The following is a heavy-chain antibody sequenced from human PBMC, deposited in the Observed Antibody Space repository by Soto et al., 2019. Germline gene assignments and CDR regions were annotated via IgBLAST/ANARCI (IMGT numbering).Heavy chain of an antibody. CDR2: IIPIFGTA. CDR1: GGTFSSYA. Sequence: QVQLVQSGAEVKKPGSSVKVSCKASGGTFSSYAISWVRQAPGQGLEWMGGIIPIFGTANYAKKCQGRVRITADESTSKAHRELRSLRAEDTAVYYCARESRYCSGGSCYFLPGIDYWGQGTLVTVSS. V-gene: IGHV1-69*12. CDR3: ARESRYCSGGSCYFLPGIDY. J-gene: IGHJ4*02. D-gene: IGHD2-15*01.